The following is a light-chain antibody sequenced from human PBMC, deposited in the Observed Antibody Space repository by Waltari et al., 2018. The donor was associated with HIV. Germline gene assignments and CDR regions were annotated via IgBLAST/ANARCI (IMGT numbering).Light chain of an antibody. CDR1: SSVVGGYNS. Sequence: QSALTQPHPGSGSPGQSVTISCTGTSSVVGGYNSASRYQTPPGKAPQLMIYDVSNRPSGVPDRFSGSKSGNTASLTISGLQAEDEADYYCCSYAGTYTWVFGGGTKLTVL. CDR3: CSYAGTYTWV. CDR2: DVS. V-gene: IGLV2-11*01. J-gene: IGLJ3*02.